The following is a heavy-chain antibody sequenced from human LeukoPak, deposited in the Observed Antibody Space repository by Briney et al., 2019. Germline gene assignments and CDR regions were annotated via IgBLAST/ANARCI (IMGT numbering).Heavy chain of an antibody. J-gene: IGHJ4*02. CDR2: IHYSGTT. CDR1: GGSISDDY. D-gene: IGHD6-19*01. V-gene: IGHV4-59*01. Sequence: PSETLSLTCTVSGGSISDDYWSWLRQPPGKGLEWIAYIHYSGTTNYNPSLRSRVTISIDTSKKQFSLKVNSVTAADTAVYYCARGVGWYNYWGQGTLVTVSS. CDR3: ARGVGWYNY.